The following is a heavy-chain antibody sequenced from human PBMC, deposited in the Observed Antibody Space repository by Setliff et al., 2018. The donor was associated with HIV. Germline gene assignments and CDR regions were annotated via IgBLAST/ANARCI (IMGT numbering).Heavy chain of an antibody. CDR3: ARDPSVLWSGELFLDAFDI. CDR1: GYTFTSYA. D-gene: IGHD3-10*01. CDR2: INTNTGSP. J-gene: IGHJ3*02. V-gene: IGHV7-4-1*02. Sequence: RASVKVSCKTSGYTFTSYAINWVRQAPGQGLEWMGWINTNTGSPTYAQGFTGRFVFSLDTSVSTTYLQISSLKAEDTAIYYCARDPSVLWSGELFLDAFDIWGQGTMVNVS.